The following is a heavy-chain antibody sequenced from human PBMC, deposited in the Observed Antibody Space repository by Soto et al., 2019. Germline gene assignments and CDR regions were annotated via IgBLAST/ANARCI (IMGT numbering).Heavy chain of an antibody. Sequence: GGTLRLSCAASGFTFSSYGMHWARQAPGKGLEWVAVISYDGSNKYYADSVKGRFTISRDNSKNTLYLQMNSLRAEDTAVYYCAKDFANGYYDSSGYLDYWGQGTLVTVSS. CDR1: GFTFSSYG. CDR3: AKDFANGYYDSSGYLDY. D-gene: IGHD3-22*01. CDR2: ISYDGSNK. J-gene: IGHJ4*02. V-gene: IGHV3-30*18.